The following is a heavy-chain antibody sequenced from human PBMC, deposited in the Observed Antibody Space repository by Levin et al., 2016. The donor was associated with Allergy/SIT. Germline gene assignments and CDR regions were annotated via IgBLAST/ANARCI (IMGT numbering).Heavy chain of an antibody. CDR2: ISTNKGKT. CDR3: ARPRRDCTGDTCYTDFEF. V-gene: IGHV1-18*01. J-gene: IGHJ4*02. Sequence: ASVKVSCKASGYTFTSYGISWLRQAPGHGLEWMGWISTNKGKTNYAQRLQDRVTLTTDTPTTTAYMELRSLRSDDTAVYYCARPRRDCTGDTCYTDFEFWGQGTLLTVST. CDR1: GYTFTSYG. D-gene: IGHD2-8*02.